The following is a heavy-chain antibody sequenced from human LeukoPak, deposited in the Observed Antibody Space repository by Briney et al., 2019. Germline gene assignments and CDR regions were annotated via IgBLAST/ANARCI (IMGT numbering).Heavy chain of an antibody. V-gene: IGHV4-61*02. D-gene: IGHD3-3*01. CDR3: ARALAPLYDFWSGYSAFDI. CDR1: GGSISSGSYY. J-gene: IGHJ3*02. Sequence: SETLSLTCTVSGGSISSGSYYWSWIRQPAGKGLEWIGRIYTSGSTNYNPSLKSRVTMSVDTSKNQFSLKLSSVTAADTAVYYCARALAPLYDFWSGYSAFDIWGQGTMVTVSS. CDR2: IYTSGST.